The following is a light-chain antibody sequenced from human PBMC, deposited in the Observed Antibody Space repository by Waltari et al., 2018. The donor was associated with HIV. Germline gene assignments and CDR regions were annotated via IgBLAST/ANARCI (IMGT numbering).Light chain of an antibody. J-gene: IGLJ3*02. V-gene: IGLV2-14*02. CDR3: CSYMSGSTLV. CDR1: SSNVGGYNL. Sequence: QSALTQPASVSGSPGQSVTISCTGPSSNVGGYNLVSCYQQHPDKAPKLVIFDATTRPSWIPFRVSASKSGNTASLTISGLQPEDEADYYCCSYMSGSTLVFGGGTKVIV. CDR2: DAT.